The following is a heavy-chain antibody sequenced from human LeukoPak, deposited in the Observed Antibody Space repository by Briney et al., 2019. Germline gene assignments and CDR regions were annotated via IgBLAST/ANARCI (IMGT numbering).Heavy chain of an antibody. J-gene: IGHJ4*02. CDR3: ARRSYSSGFYYFDY. V-gene: IGHV4-59*08. CDR2: IYYSGST. Sequence: PPETLSLTCTVSGGPITSYYWSWIRQSPGKGLEWIGYIYYSGSTNYNPSLKSRVTISVDTSKNQFSLKLSSVTAADTAVYYCARRSYSSGFYYFDYWGQGTLVTVSS. D-gene: IGHD6-25*01. CDR1: GGPITSYY.